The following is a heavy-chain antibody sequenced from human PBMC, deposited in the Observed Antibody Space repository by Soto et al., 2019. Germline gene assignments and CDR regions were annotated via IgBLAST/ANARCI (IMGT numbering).Heavy chain of an antibody. V-gene: IGHV4-34*01. D-gene: IGHD2-2*02. CDR3: ARGRGCSSTSCYTGNYYYYGMDV. J-gene: IGHJ6*02. Sequence: LSLTCAVYGVSFSFYYWRWIRQPPGKGLEWIGEINHSGSTNYNPSLKSRVTISVDTSKNQFSLKLSSVTAADTAVYYCARGRGCSSTSCYTGNYYYYGMDVWGQGTTVTVSS. CDR1: GVSFSFYY. CDR2: INHSGST.